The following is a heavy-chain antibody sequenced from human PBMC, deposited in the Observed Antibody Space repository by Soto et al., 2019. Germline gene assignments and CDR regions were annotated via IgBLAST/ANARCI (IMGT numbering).Heavy chain of an antibody. CDR2: ISYDGSNK. CDR1: GFTFSSYA. Sequence: GGSLRLSCAASGFTFSSYAMHWVRQAPGKGLEWVAVISYDGSNKYYADSVKGRFTISRDNSKNTLYLQMNSLRAEDTAVYYCARSRSPYCGGDCYEKDYWGQGTLVTVSS. D-gene: IGHD2-21*02. J-gene: IGHJ4*02. V-gene: IGHV3-30-3*01. CDR3: ARSRSPYCGGDCYEKDY.